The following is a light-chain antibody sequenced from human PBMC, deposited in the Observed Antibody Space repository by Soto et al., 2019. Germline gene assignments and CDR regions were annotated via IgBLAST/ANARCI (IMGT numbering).Light chain of an antibody. V-gene: IGKV3-20*01. CDR1: QSVSSNY. CDR2: GAS. J-gene: IGKJ1*01. CDR3: QQYGSSPRT. Sequence: EIVLTQSPGTLSLSPGERATLSCRASQSVSSNYLAWYQQKPGQAPRLLIYGASNRATGIPDRFSGSGSGTDFTLTISRLEPEAFAVYYCQQYGSSPRTFGQGTKVEIK.